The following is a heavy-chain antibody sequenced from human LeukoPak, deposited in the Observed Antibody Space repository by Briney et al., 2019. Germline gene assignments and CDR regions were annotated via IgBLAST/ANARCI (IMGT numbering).Heavy chain of an antibody. CDR3: ARGLTPLFDWENNWFDP. CDR1: GGSISRDGHY. D-gene: IGHD3-9*01. V-gene: IGHV4-31*03. Sequence: SQTLSLTCTVSGGSISRDGHYWSWIRQYPGKGLESIGSVSSSGTTTYNPSLKSRVTISLDTSQNQFSLKLSSVTAADTAVYYCARGLTPLFDWENNWFDPWGQGTLVTVSS. J-gene: IGHJ5*02. CDR2: VSSSGTT.